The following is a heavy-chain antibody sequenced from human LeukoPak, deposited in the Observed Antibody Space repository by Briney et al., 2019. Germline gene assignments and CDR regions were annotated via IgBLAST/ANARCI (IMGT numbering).Heavy chain of an antibody. CDR1: GGSISSGGYS. V-gene: IGHV4-30-2*01. J-gene: IGHJ3*02. CDR3: ARAFGVITTDAFDI. Sequence: SQTLCLSCAVSGGSISSGGYSWSWIRQPPGKGLEWIGYIYHSGSTYYNPSLKSRVTISVDRSKNQFSLKLSSVTAADTAVYYCARAFGVITTDAFDIWGQGTMVTVSS. CDR2: IYHSGST. D-gene: IGHD3-22*01.